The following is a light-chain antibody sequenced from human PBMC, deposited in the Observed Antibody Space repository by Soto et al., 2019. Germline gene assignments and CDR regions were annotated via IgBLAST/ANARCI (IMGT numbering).Light chain of an antibody. Sequence: QSALTQPASVSGSPGQSITISCTGTSSDVGSYNLVSWYQQHPGKAPKLMIYEVSKRPSGVSNRFSGSKSGNTASLTSSGLQAEDEADYYCCSYAGSSTRYVFGTGTKLTVL. V-gene: IGLV2-23*02. CDR2: EVS. J-gene: IGLJ1*01. CDR3: CSYAGSSTRYV. CDR1: SSDVGSYNL.